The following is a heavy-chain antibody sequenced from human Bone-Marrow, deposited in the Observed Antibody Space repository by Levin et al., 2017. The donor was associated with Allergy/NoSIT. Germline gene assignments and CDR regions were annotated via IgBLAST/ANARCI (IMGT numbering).Heavy chain of an antibody. D-gene: IGHD3-9*01. Sequence: GSLRLSCTVSGDSISSSNYYWGWIRQPPGTGLEWIGSIYYSGNTYYNPSLKSRLTISVDTSKNQFSLKLRSVTAADTAVYYCARAGRYDYWGQGTLVTVSS. CDR2: IYYSGNT. CDR3: ARAGRYDY. CDR1: GDSISSSNYY. J-gene: IGHJ4*02. V-gene: IGHV4-39*07.